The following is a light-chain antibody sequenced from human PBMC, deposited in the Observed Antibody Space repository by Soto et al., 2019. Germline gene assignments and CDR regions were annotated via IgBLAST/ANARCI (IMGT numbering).Light chain of an antibody. CDR2: DVS. CDR3: SSYTSSNTLV. CDR1: SSDVGRYNY. Sequence: QSVLTQPASVSGSPGQSITTSCTGTSSDVGRYNYVSWYQQHPGKAPKLRIYDVSNRPSGVSNRFSGSKSGNTASLTISGLQAEDEADYYCSSYTSSNTLVFGTGTKLTVL. V-gene: IGLV2-14*03. J-gene: IGLJ1*01.